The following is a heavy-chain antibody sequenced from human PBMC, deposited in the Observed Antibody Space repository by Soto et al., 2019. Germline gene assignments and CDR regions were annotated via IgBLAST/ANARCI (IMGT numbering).Heavy chain of an antibody. CDR3: ARGGLGTFLLDY. V-gene: IGHV3-74*01. CDR1: GFTFSSHW. CDR2: INMDGTRT. J-gene: IGHJ4*02. Sequence: EAQLVESGGGSVQPGGSLRLSCAASGFTFSSHWVHWVRQVPGKGLVWLSRINMDGTRTNYADSVNGRFAIFRDNAKNTVYLQMNSLRVEDSAAYYCARGGLGTFLLDYWGQGTLVSVS. D-gene: IGHD3-16*01.